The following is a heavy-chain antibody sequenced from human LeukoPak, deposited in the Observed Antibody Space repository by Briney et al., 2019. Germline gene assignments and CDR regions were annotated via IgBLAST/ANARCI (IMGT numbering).Heavy chain of an antibody. Sequence: ASVKVSCKASGYTFTSYGISWVRQAPGQGLEWMGWISAYNGNTNYAQKLQGRVTMTTDTSTSTAYMKLRSLRSDDTAVYYCAREERYYYDSSGYYSVVFDYWGQGTLVTVSS. V-gene: IGHV1-18*01. D-gene: IGHD3-22*01. CDR3: AREERYYYDSSGYYSVVFDY. CDR1: GYTFTSYG. CDR2: ISAYNGNT. J-gene: IGHJ4*02.